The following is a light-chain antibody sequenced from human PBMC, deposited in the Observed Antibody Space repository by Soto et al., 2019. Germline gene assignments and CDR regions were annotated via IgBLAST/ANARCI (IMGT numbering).Light chain of an antibody. J-gene: IGLJ2*01. CDR3: CSYAGNRTFV. CDR1: SSDFGIYDL. Sequence: QSALTQPASVSGSPGQSITISCAATSSDFGIYDLVSWYQQHPGKAPKVIIFEGSKRPSGVSNRFSGSTSGNTASLTISGLQAEDEADYHCCSYAGNRTFVFGGGTKLTVL. CDR2: EGS. V-gene: IGLV2-23*03.